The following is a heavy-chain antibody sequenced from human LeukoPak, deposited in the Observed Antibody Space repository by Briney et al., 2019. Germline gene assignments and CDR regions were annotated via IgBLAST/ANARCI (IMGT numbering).Heavy chain of an antibody. CDR1: GFTFSNYW. Sequence: GGSLRLSCAASGFTFSNYWMSWVRQAPGKGLEWVANIKQDGSEKYYVDSVKGRFTISRDNAKNSLYLQMNSLRAEDTAVYYCARTRARGYSYGFFDYWGQGTLVTVSS. CDR2: IKQDGSEK. D-gene: IGHD5-18*01. J-gene: IGHJ4*02. V-gene: IGHV3-7*01. CDR3: ARTRARGYSYGFFDY.